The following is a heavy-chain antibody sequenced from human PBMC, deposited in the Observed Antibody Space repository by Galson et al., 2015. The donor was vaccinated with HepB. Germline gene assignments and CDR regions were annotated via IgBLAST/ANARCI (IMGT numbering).Heavy chain of an antibody. CDR1: GNTFTNYA. J-gene: IGHJ5*02. CDR3: ARVTGSCSGGTCRPCNWFDP. D-gene: IGHD2-8*02. Sequence: SVKVSCKATGNTFTNYAFNWVRLAPGQGLEWMGWISTNTGNPTYAQGFTGRFVFSLDTSVNTAYLEIFSLKAEDTAVYYCARVTGSCSGGTCRPCNWFDPWGQGTLVTVS. CDR2: ISTNTGNP. V-gene: IGHV7-4-1*01.